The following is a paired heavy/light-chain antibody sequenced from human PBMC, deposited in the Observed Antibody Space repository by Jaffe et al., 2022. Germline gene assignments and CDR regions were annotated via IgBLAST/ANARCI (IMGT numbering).Heavy chain of an antibody. Sequence: QVQLVQSGAEVKKPGSSVKVSCKASGGTFTNYAISWVRQAPGQGLEWMGGIIPIFGTTKYEQKFQGRVTITADESTSTAYMELSSLRSEDTAVYYCAREDNRQQLVQHWFDPWGQGTLVTVSS. CDR1: GGTFTNYA. J-gene: IGHJ5*02. CDR2: IIPIFGTT. D-gene: IGHD6-13*01. V-gene: IGHV1-69*01. CDR3: AREDNRQQLVQHWFDP.
Light chain of an antibody. CDR3: QQSYSTPYT. CDR2: AAS. Sequence: DIQMTQSPSSLSASVGHRVTITCRASQSISSYLNWYQQKPGKAPKLLIYAASSLQSGVPSRFSGSGSGTDFTLTISSLQPEDFATYYCQQSYSTPYTFGQGTKLEI. V-gene: IGKV1-39*01. CDR1: QSISSY. J-gene: IGKJ2*01.